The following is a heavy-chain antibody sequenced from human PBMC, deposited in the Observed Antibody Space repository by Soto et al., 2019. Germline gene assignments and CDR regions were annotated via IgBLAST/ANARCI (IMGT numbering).Heavy chain of an antibody. CDR2: ISAYNGNT. CDR3: ARTRRLITAVGIPFDP. CDR1: GYTFTSYG. Sequence: QVQLVQSGAEVKKPGASVKVSCKASGYTFTSYGISWVRQAPGQGLEWMGWISAYNGNTDYAQKLQGRVTMTTDTPTSTAYIDARSLRSDDTAVYYCARTRRLITAVGIPFDPWGQGTLVTVSS. V-gene: IGHV1-18*01. D-gene: IGHD6-13*01. J-gene: IGHJ5*02.